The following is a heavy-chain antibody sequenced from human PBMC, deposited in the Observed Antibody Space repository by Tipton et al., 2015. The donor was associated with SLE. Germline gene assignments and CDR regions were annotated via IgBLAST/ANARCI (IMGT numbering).Heavy chain of an antibody. J-gene: IGHJ6*02. V-gene: IGHV4-38-2*02. Sequence: TLSLTCAVSGFSIISNSYRGGIRQAPGKGLEWIGRINHSGNTDYNPSLKSRVTISVDTPTNQFSLKLSSVTAADTAVYYCARETSTVTTRYYCYYGMDVWGQGATVAVSS. D-gene: IGHD4-17*01. CDR1: GFSIISNSY. CDR3: ARETSTVTTRYYCYYGMDV. CDR2: INHSGNT.